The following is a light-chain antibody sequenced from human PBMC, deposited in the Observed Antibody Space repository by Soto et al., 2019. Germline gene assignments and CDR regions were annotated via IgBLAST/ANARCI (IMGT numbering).Light chain of an antibody. V-gene: IGKV4-1*01. CDR3: QQFYSPPWT. J-gene: IGKJ1*01. CDR2: WAS. CDR1: QSIFYSSNSENY. Sequence: DIVMTQSPDSLAVSLGERATINCKSSQSIFYSSNSENYLAWFQLKTGQPPKLLINWASTRESGVPDRFSGSGSGTDFTLTISSLQAEDVAVYYCQQFYSPPWTFGQGTKVEIK.